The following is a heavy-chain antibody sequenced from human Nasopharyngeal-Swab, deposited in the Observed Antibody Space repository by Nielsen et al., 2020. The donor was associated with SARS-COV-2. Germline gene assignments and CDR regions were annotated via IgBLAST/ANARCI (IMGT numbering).Heavy chain of an antibody. CDR2: INPNSGGT. J-gene: IGHJ3*02. Sequence: ASVKVSCKASGYTFTGNYMHWVRQAPGQGLEWMGWINPNSGGTNYAQKFQGRVTMTRDTSISTAYMELSRLRSDDTAVYYCASSSMADDAFEIWGQGTMVTVSS. D-gene: IGHD5-24*01. CDR3: ASSSMADDAFEI. CDR1: GYTFTGNY. V-gene: IGHV1-2*02.